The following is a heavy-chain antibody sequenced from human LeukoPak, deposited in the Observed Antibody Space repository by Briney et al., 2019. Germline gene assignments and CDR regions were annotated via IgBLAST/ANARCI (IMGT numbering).Heavy chain of an antibody. D-gene: IGHD3-10*01. CDR2: IIPFLDIT. CDR3: ARRSGRDFGSGSYFDY. CDR1: GDTFSSYP. V-gene: IGHV1-69*02. Sequence: GASVKVSCKASGDTFSSYPIDWARQAPGQGLEWMGRIIPFLDITNYAQKFEGRLTVTADKSTSTAYMELSSLRSEDTAIYYCARRSGRDFGSGSYFDYWGQGTLVTVSS. J-gene: IGHJ4*02.